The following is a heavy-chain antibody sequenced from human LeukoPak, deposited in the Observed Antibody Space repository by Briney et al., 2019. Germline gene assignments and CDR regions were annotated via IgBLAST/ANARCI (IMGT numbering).Heavy chain of an antibody. Sequence: PGGSLRLSCAASGFTFDDYGMSWVRQAPGKGLEWVSGVNWNGGSTGYADSVKGRFTISRDNAKNSLYLQMNSPRAEDTALYYCARYDYSNSMGFFDYWGQGTLVTVSS. J-gene: IGHJ4*02. V-gene: IGHV3-20*04. CDR2: VNWNGGST. CDR3: ARYDYSNSMGFFDY. D-gene: IGHD4-11*01. CDR1: GFTFDDYG.